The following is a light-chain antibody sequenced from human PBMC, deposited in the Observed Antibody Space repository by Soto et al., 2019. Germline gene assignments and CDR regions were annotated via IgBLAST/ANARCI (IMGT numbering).Light chain of an antibody. CDR2: DTF. V-gene: IGKV3-11*01. J-gene: IGKJ4*01. CDR3: QQRSPCGSI. Sequence: DIVLTQSPATLSLSPGERATLSCRASQSVSNYLIWYQQQPGQAPRLLLYDTFNRATGIPARFSGSGSGTDFTLSIGRRGLVEFEVYYWQQRSPCGSIVGGGNGVEIK. CDR1: QSVSNY.